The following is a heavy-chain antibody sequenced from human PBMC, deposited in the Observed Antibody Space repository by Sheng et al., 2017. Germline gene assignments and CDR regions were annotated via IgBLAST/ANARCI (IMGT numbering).Heavy chain of an antibody. V-gene: IGHV1-69*13. J-gene: IGHJ5*02. CDR1: GGTFSSYA. CDR2: IIPIFGTA. Sequence: QVQLVQSGAEVKKPGSSVKVSCKASGGTFSSYAISWVRQAPGQGLEWMGGIIPIFGTANYAQKFQGRVTITADESTSTAYMELSSLRSEDTAVYYCASQGYDILTGYSPFDNNWFDPWGQGTLVTVSS. CDR3: ASQGYDILTGYSPFDNNWFDP. D-gene: IGHD3-9*01.